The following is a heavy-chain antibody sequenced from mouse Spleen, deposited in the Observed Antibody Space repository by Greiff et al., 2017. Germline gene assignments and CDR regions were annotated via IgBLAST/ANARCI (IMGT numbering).Heavy chain of an antibody. V-gene: IGHV1-53*01. Sequence: QVQLQQSGTELVKPGASVKLSCKASGYTFTSYWMHWVKQRPGQGLEWIGNINPSNGGTNYNEKFKSKATLTVDKSSSTAYMQLSSLTSEDSAVYYCATPLWPHYAMDYWGQGTSVTVSS. CDR1: GYTFTSYW. D-gene: IGHD1-1*02. CDR3: ATPLWPHYAMDY. CDR2: INPSNGGT. J-gene: IGHJ4*01.